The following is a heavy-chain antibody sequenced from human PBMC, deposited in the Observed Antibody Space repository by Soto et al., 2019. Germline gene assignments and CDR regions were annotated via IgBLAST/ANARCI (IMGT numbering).Heavy chain of an antibody. J-gene: IGHJ4*02. CDR3: ASARREGYSSSWYLYY. V-gene: IGHV4-34*01. CDR2: INHSGST. D-gene: IGHD6-13*01. Sequence: QVQLQQWGAGLLKPSETLSLTCAVYGGSFSGYYWSWIRQPPGKGLEWIGEINHSGSTTYNPSLKSLVTISVDTSKNQFSLKLSSVTAADMAVYYCASARREGYSSSWYLYYWGQGTLVTVSS. CDR1: GGSFSGYY.